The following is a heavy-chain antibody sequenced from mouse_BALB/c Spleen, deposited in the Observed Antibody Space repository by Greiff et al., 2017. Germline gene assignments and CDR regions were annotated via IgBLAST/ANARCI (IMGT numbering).Heavy chain of an antibody. CDR1: GYTFTSYW. Sequence: VQLQQSGAELARPGASVKLSCKASGYTFTSYWMQWVKQRPGQGLEWIGAIYPGDGDTRYTQKFKGKATLTADKSSSTAYMQLSSLASEDSAVYYCARRRIYYGYDAGFAYWGQGTLVTVSA. CDR3: ARRRIYYGYDAGFAY. CDR2: IYPGDGDT. J-gene: IGHJ3*01. V-gene: IGHV1-87*01. D-gene: IGHD2-2*01.